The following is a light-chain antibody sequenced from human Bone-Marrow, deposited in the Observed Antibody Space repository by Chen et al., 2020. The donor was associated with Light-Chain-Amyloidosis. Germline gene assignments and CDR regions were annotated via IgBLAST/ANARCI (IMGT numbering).Light chain of an antibody. V-gene: IGLV2-23*02. CDR2: EVT. CDR3: CSYAGLYTLV. J-gene: IGLJ2*01. CDR1: SSDVGNYNL. Sequence: QSALTQPASVSGSPGQSITISCPGTSSDVGNYNLVPWYQQHPGKAPKLIVYEVTKRPSGVSTRFSGSKSGNTASLTISGLQAEDEAHYYCCSYAGLYTLVFGGGTKLSVV.